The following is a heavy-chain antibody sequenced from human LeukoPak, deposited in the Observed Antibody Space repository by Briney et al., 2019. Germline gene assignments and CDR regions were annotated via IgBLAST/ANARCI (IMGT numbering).Heavy chain of an antibody. CDR3: ARKGDSSGYYPFDY. V-gene: IGHV4-31*03. CDR1: GGSISSGGYY. D-gene: IGHD3-22*01. CDR2: IYYSGST. Sequence: SQTLSLTCTVSGGSISSGGYYWSWIRQHPGKGLEWIGYIYYSGSTYYNPSLKSRVTISVDTSKNQFSLKLSSVTAADTAVYYCARKGDSSGYYPFDYWGQGTLVTVSS. J-gene: IGHJ4*02.